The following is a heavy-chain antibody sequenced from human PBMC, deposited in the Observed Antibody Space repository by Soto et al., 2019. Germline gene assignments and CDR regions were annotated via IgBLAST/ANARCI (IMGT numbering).Heavy chain of an antibody. CDR1: GFNVMSYW. J-gene: IGHJ4*02. CDR3: ARDIGFDYVN. V-gene: IGHV3-7*01. CDR2: VKEDGSEL. Sequence: SCAVSGFNVMSYWMSWVRQAPGKGLEWVASVKEDGSELYYLHSVRGRFSMTRDSAGNALHLTMNYLSAEDTGVYFCARDIGFDYVNWGQGIPVTVSS. D-gene: IGHD3-16*01.